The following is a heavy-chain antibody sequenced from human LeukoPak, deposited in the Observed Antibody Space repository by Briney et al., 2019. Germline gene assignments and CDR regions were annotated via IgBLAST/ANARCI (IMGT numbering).Heavy chain of an antibody. V-gene: IGHV3-74*01. J-gene: IGHJ4*02. CDR3: ARDRYSSGWTGTLNY. CDR2: INSDGSST. Sequence: GGSLRLSCAASGLTLSSYWMHWVRQAPGKGLVWVSRINSDGSSTSYADSVKGRFTISRDNAKNTLYLQMNSLRVEDTAMYYCARDRYSSGWTGTLNYWGQGTLVTVSS. D-gene: IGHD6-19*01. CDR1: GLTLSSYW.